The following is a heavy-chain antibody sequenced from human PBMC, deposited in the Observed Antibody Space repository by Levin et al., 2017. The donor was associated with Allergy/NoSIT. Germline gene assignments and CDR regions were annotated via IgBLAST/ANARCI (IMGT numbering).Heavy chain of an antibody. CDR1: GGSISSNY. CDR2: IYYTGST. CDR3: ARDDGYCSGGSCHLPSDYYGMDV. D-gene: IGHD2-15*01. J-gene: IGHJ6*02. V-gene: IGHV4-59*01. Sequence: PSETLSLTCTVSGGSISSNYWSWIRQPPGKGLEWIGYIYYTGSTNYNPSLKSRVTISVDTSKNQFSLKLSSVTAADTAVYYCARDDGYCSGGSCHLPSDYYGMDVWGQGTTVTVSS.